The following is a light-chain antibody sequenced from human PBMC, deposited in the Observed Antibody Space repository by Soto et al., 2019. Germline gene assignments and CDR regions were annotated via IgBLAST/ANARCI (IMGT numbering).Light chain of an antibody. CDR1: ESVSTF. J-gene: IGKJ1*01. CDR2: GAS. V-gene: IGKV3-20*01. Sequence: EIVLTQSPATLSLSAGERATLSCRASESVSTFLAWYRQKPGQAPRLLIYGASTRATGIPDRFRGGGSGTDFTLTISRLEPEDFAVYFCHQYGSSRTFGQGTKVDIK. CDR3: HQYGSSRT.